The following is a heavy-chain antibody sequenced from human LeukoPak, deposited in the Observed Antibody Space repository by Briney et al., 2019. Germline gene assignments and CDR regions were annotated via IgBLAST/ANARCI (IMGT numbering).Heavy chain of an antibody. V-gene: IGHV3-23*01. CDR2: ICGSGGST. CDR1: GFTFCSYA. D-gene: IGHD6-13*01. CDR3: TREMWAGAAY. Sequence: PGGSLRLSCAASGFTFCSYAMSWVRQAPGKGLEWVSAICGSGGSTYYADSVKGRFTISGDSSKNTLYLQMNSLRADDTAVYYCTREMWAGAAYWGQGTLVTVSS. J-gene: IGHJ4*02.